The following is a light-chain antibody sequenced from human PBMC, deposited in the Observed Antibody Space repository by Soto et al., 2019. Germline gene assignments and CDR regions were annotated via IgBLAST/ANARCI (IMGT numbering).Light chain of an antibody. CDR3: ATWDDSLSGFVV. Sequence: QSALTQPPSASGSPGQSVTISCTGTSSDVGGYNYVSWYQQHPDKAPKLIIYEVSKRPSGVPDRFSGSKSGTSASLTISGLRSEDEATYYCATWDDSLSGFVVFGGGTQLTVL. CDR1: SSDVGGYNY. V-gene: IGLV2-8*01. J-gene: IGLJ7*01. CDR2: EVS.